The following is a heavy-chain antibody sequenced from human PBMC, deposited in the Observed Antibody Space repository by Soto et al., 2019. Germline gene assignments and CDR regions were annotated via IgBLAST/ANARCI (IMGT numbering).Heavy chain of an antibody. V-gene: IGHV4-34*01. Sequence: NPSETLSLTCAVYGGSFSGYYWSWIRQPPGKGLEWIGEINHSGSTNYNPSLKSRVTISVDTSKNQFSLKLSSVTAADTAVYYCARVRGGKQLVPNWFDPWGQGTLVTVSS. CDR2: INHSGST. D-gene: IGHD6-6*01. J-gene: IGHJ5*02. CDR1: GGSFSGYY. CDR3: ARVRGGKQLVPNWFDP.